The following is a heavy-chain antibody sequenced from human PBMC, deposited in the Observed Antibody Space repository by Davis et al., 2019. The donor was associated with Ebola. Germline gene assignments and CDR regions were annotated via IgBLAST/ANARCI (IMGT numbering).Heavy chain of an antibody. D-gene: IGHD4-17*01. V-gene: IGHV1-69*02. J-gene: IGHJ3*02. Sequence: AASVKVSCKASGGTFSTYTISWVRQAPGQGLEWMGRIIPIFGIADYAQKFQGRVTITADRTTSTAYMELSSLSSEDTAVYYCARGAYGDYIVKAFDIWGQGTKVTVSS. CDR1: GGTFSTYT. CDR3: ARGAYGDYIVKAFDI. CDR2: IIPIFGIA.